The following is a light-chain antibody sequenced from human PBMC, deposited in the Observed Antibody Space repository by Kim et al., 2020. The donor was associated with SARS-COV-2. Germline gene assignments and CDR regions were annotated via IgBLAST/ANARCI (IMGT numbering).Light chain of an antibody. Sequence: QSVLTQAPSASGTPGKRVNIACSGSMSNIGKNPVSWYQHVPGTAPKLLIYGTDERPSGVPDRFSGSKSGTSASLAIGGLRSEDEADYYCATWDDSLSGVVFGGGTQLTVL. CDR3: ATWDDSLSGVV. V-gene: IGLV1-47*01. CDR1: MSNIGKNP. J-gene: IGLJ3*02. CDR2: GTD.